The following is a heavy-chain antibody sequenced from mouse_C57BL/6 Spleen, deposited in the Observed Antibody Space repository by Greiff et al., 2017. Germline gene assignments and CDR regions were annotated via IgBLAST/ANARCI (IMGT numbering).Heavy chain of an antibody. CDR2: ISSGGDYI. CDR1: GFTFRSYA. CDR3: TRDGGSTMVTGFAY. Sequence: EVQRVESGEGLVKPGGSLKLSCAASGFTFRSYAMSWVRQTPEKRLEWVAYISSGGDYIYYADTVKGRFTISRDNARNTLYLQMSSLKSEDTAMYYCTRDGGSTMVTGFAYWGQGTLVTVSA. D-gene: IGHD2-2*01. J-gene: IGHJ3*01. V-gene: IGHV5-9-1*02.